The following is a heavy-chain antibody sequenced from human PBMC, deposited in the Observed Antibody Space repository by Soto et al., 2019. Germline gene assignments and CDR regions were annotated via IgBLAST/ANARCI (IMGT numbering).Heavy chain of an antibody. Sequence: EVQLVESGGGLVKPGGSLRLSCAASGFSFSSYSMNWVRQAPGKGLEWVSSISSSSSYTYYADSVKGRFTISRDNAKKSLYLQMNSLRAEDTAVYYCARDPDSSSSTMDVWGQGTTVTVSS. CDR3: ARDPDSSSSTMDV. V-gene: IGHV3-21*01. CDR2: ISSSSSYT. CDR1: GFSFSSYS. J-gene: IGHJ6*02. D-gene: IGHD6-6*01.